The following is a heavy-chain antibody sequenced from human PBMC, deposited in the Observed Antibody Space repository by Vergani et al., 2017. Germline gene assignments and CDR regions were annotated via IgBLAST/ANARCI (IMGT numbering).Heavy chain of an antibody. CDR2: ISGSGGST. J-gene: IGHJ4*02. CDR1: GFTFNHYA. V-gene: IGHV3-23*01. D-gene: IGHD5-24*01. CDR3: GGGSDNYN. Sequence: EVQLLESGGDLVQPGVSLRLSCAASGFTFNHYAMNWVRQAPGKGLEWVSGISGSGGSTYYAGSVKGRFTIYRDSSKNTLYLQMNSLSAGDTAVYYCGGGSDNYNWGQGTLVTVSS.